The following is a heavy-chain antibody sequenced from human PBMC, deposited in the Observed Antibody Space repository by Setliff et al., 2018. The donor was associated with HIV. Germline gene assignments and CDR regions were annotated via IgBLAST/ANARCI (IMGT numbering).Heavy chain of an antibody. Sequence: ASVKVSCKASGYNFTSHDINWVRQAPGQGLEWMGWMNPKSGNTGYAQKFQGRVTMTRNTSISTAYMELNSLRSEDTAIYYCARRYYDYVWGSYRWFAPWGQGTLVTVSS. CDR1: GYNFTSHD. V-gene: IGHV1-8*01. CDR3: ARRYYDYVWGSYRWFAP. D-gene: IGHD3-16*02. J-gene: IGHJ5*02. CDR2: MNPKSGNT.